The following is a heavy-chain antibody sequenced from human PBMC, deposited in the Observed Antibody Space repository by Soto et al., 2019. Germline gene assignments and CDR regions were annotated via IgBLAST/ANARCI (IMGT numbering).Heavy chain of an antibody. CDR1: GGSISSYY. D-gene: IGHD2-2*01. V-gene: IGHV4-59*01. Sequence: SETLSLTCTFSGGSISSYYWIWIRQPPGKGLEWIGYIYYSGSTNYNPSLKSRVTISVDTSKNQFSLKLSSVTAADTAVYYCARGRGYCSSTSCYFFDYWGQGTLVTAPQ. CDR3: ARGRGYCSSTSCYFFDY. J-gene: IGHJ4*02. CDR2: IYYSGST.